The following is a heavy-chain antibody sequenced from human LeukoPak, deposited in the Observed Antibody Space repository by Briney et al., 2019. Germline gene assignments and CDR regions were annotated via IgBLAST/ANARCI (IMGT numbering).Heavy chain of an antibody. D-gene: IGHD4-17*01. CDR3: ARDKYDYGHYYGMDV. V-gene: IGHV1-18*01. J-gene: IGHJ6*02. Sequence: GASVKVSCKASGYTFTSYGISWVRQAPGQGLEWMGWISAYNGNTNYAQKLQGRVTMTTDTSTSTAYMELRSLRSEDTAVYYCARDKYDYGHYYGMDVWGQGTTVTVSS. CDR1: GYTFTSYG. CDR2: ISAYNGNT.